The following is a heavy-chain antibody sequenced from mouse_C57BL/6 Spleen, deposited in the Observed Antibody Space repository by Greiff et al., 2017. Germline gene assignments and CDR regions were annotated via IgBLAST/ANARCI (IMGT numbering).Heavy chain of an antibody. CDR3: ARDYLAY. Sequence: VQLVESGAELVRPGTSVKVSCKASGYAFTNYLIEWVKQRPGQGLEWIGVINPGSGGTNYNEKFKGKATLTADKSSSTAYMQLSSLTSEDSAVYFCARDYLAYWGQGTLVTVSA. CDR2: INPGSGGT. J-gene: IGHJ3*01. V-gene: IGHV1-54*01. D-gene: IGHD2-4*01. CDR1: GYAFTNYL.